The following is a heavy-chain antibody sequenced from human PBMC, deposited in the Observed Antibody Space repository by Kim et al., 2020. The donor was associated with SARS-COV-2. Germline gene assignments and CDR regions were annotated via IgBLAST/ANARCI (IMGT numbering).Heavy chain of an antibody. CDR3: AKLMHTTMPDS. V-gene: IGHV3-11*01. CDR2: ITTNYSPI. CDR1: GFIFSDYY. Sequence: GGSLRLSCAASGFIFSDYYMSWIRQAPGKGLEWISYITTNYSPIYHSDSVKGRFTISRDNAKNTLYLQMNTLRAEDTAVYYCAKLMHTTMPDSWGQGILVTVSS. J-gene: IGHJ4*02. D-gene: IGHD1-1*01.